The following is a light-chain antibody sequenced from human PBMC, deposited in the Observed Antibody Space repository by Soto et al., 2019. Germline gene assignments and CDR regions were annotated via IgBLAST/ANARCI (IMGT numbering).Light chain of an antibody. Sequence: EIVLTQSPATLSLSPGERATFSCGASQSVSRNYLAWYQQKPGLAPRLLIYGASSRATGIPDRFNGSGSGTDFTLTISRLEPEDFAVYYCQQYDTTPLTFGGGTKVEIK. CDR2: GAS. J-gene: IGKJ4*01. CDR1: QSVSRNY. CDR3: QQYDTTPLT. V-gene: IGKV3D-20*01.